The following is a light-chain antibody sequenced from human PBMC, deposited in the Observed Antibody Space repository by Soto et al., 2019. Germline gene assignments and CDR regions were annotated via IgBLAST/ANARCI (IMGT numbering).Light chain of an antibody. V-gene: IGLV2-14*03. CDR1: SSDVGGYNY. Sequence: QSVLTQPASVSGSPGQSITISCTGTSSDVGGYNYDSWYQQHPGKAPKLMIYDVSDRPSGVSNRFSGSKSGNTASLTISGLQAEDEADYYCGSYTSSSTSVVFGGGTKLTVL. CDR3: GSYTSSSTSVV. J-gene: IGLJ2*01. CDR2: DVS.